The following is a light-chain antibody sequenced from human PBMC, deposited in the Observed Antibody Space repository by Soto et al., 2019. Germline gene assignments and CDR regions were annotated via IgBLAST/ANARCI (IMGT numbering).Light chain of an antibody. CDR1: QSLLHSNGYNY. V-gene: IGKV2-28*01. CDR2: LGS. J-gene: IGKJ1*01. Sequence: EIVMTQSPLSLPVTPGEPASISCRSSQSLLHSNGYNYLDWYLQKPGQSPQLLIYLGSTRASGVPDRFSGSGSGTDFTLKISRVEAEDVGVYYCMQALQSPPTFGQGTKVEIK. CDR3: MQALQSPPT.